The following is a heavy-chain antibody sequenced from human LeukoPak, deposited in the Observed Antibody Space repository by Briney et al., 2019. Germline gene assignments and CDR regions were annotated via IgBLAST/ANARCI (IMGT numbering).Heavy chain of an antibody. V-gene: IGHV3-23*01. Sequence: GGSLRLSCTTSGLTFSNYAMTWVRQAPGKGLEWVSSISGTGHHTYYPDSVKGRFTISRDNSKSTLYLQMNSLRAEDTAVFYCANRGSPGAFDIWGQGTMVTVSS. CDR1: GLTFSNYA. D-gene: IGHD1-26*01. CDR2: ISGTGHHT. J-gene: IGHJ3*02. CDR3: ANRGSPGAFDI.